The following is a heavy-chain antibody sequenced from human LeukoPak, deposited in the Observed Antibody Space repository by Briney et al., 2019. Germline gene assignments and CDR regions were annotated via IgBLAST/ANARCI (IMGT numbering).Heavy chain of an antibody. D-gene: IGHD1-14*01. V-gene: IGHV3-53*01. CDR3: ASLGMRPYNWFDP. CDR1: GFTVSSNY. J-gene: IGHJ5*02. Sequence: PGGSLRLSCAASGFTVSSNYMSWVRQAPGKGLEWVSVIYSGGSTYYADSVKGRFTISRDNSKNTLYLQMNSLRAEDTAVYYCASLGMRPYNWFDPWGQGTLVTVSS. CDR2: IYSGGST.